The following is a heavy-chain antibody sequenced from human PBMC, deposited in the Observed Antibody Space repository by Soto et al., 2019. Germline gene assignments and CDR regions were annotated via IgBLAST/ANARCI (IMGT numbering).Heavy chain of an antibody. CDR2: ISAYNSNT. J-gene: IGHJ6*02. D-gene: IGHD5-18*01. V-gene: IGHV1-18*01. CDR1: GYTFTTYG. CDR3: ACGYRSGSRRGDYYGMDV. Sequence: QVQLVQSGAEVRKPGASVKVSCKASGYTFTTYGITWVRQAPGQGLEWMGWISAYNSNTNYAQKLQGRVTMTTDTSTSTAYMELRSLRSDDTAIYYCACGYRSGSRRGDYYGMDVWGQGTTVAVSS.